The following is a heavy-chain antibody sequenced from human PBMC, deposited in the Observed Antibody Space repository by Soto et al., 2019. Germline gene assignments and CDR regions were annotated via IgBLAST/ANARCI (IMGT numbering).Heavy chain of an antibody. D-gene: IGHD3-10*01. Sequence: QVQLVQSGAEVKKPGASVKVSCKASGYTFTSHGISWVRQAPRQGPEWMGWISASNGDTNYAQKFQGRLTVTTDTSTSTGYMELRSVRSEDTAVYYCARMVRGSNIDNYHYMDVWGTGTTVTVSS. J-gene: IGHJ6*03. CDR3: ARMVRGSNIDNYHYMDV. V-gene: IGHV1-18*01. CDR1: GYTFTSHG. CDR2: ISASNGDT.